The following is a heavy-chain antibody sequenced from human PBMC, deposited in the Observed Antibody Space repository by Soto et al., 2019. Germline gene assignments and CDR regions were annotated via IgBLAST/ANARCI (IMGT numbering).Heavy chain of an antibody. Sequence: SETLSLTCTVSGGSIRSGGYYWSWIRQHPGKGLEWIGYIYYSGSTYYNPSLKSRVTISVDTSKNQFSLKLSSVTAADTAVYYCARDLNYYGSGSSRRGFDPWGQGTLVTVSS. V-gene: IGHV4-31*03. CDR1: GGSIRSGGYY. J-gene: IGHJ5*02. CDR3: ARDLNYYGSGSSRRGFDP. CDR2: IYYSGST. D-gene: IGHD3-10*01.